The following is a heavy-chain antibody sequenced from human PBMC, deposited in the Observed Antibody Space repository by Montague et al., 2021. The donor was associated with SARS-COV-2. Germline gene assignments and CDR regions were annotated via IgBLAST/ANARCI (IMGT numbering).Heavy chain of an antibody. CDR1: GFTFTNSA. Sequence: SAKVSCKASGFTFTNSAMQWVRQARGQRLEWIGWIVVGSGNTNYAQKFQERVTITRDMSTSTAYMELSSLRSEDTAVYYCAARGFGESNGDLFDYWGQGTLVTVSS. D-gene: IGHD3-10*01. V-gene: IGHV1-58*02. CDR3: AARGFGESNGDLFDY. CDR2: IVVGSGNT. J-gene: IGHJ4*02.